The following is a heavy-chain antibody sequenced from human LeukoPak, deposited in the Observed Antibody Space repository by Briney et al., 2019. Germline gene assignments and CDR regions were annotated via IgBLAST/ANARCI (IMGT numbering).Heavy chain of an antibody. Sequence: GESLKISCKGFGYSFANYWISWVRQMPGEGLEWMGRIDPSDSDTNYSPSFQGHFTISADKSISTAYLQWSSLKASDTAMYFCARHVNWRSGQSWFDPWGQGTLVTVSS. CDR3: ARHVNWRSGQSWFDP. J-gene: IGHJ5*02. CDR1: GYSFANYW. V-gene: IGHV5-10-1*01. D-gene: IGHD3-10*01. CDR2: IDPSDSDT.